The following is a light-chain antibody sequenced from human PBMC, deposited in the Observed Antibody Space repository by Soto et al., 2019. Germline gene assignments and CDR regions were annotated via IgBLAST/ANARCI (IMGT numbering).Light chain of an antibody. CDR3: CSYAGNYTYV. CDR1: SSDVGGYNF. Sequence: QSVLTQPRAVSGSPGQSVTISCTGTSSDVGGYNFVSWYQQHPGKAPKLMIYDVSTRPSGVPDCFSGSKSGNTASLTISGLQAEDEADYYCCSYAGNYTYVFGTGTKVTAL. V-gene: IGLV2-11*01. CDR2: DVS. J-gene: IGLJ1*01.